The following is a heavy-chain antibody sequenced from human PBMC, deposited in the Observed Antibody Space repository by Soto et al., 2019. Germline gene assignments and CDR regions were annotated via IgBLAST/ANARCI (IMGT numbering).Heavy chain of an antibody. J-gene: IGHJ6*02. D-gene: IGHD4-17*01. Sequence: ASVKVSCKASGGTFSSYAISWVRQAPGQGLEWMGGIIPIFGTANYAQKFQGRVTITADESTSTAYMELSSPRSEDTAVYYCARFGTDDYGVYVPLYYYGMDVWGQGTTVTVSS. CDR1: GGTFSSYA. CDR3: ARFGTDDYGVYVPLYYYGMDV. CDR2: IIPIFGTA. V-gene: IGHV1-69*13.